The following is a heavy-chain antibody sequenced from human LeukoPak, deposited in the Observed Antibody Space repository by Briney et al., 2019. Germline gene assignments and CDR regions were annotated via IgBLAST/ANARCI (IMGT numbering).Heavy chain of an antibody. CDR1: GFTFSSYS. J-gene: IGHJ4*02. Sequence: PGGSLRLSCAASGFTFSSYSMNWVRQAPGKGLEWVSSISSSSSYIYYADSVKGRFTISGDNAKNSLYLQMNSLRAEDTAVYYCARDIPAGHFDYWGQGTLVTVSS. V-gene: IGHV3-21*01. CDR3: ARDIPAGHFDY. CDR2: ISSSSSYI. D-gene: IGHD2-21*01.